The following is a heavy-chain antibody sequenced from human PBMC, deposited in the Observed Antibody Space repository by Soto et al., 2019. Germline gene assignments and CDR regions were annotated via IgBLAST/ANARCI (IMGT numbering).Heavy chain of an antibody. V-gene: IGHV1-69*12. Sequence: QVQLVQSGAEVKKPGSSVKVSCKASGGTFSSYAISWVRPAPGQGLEWMGGIIPIFGTANYAQKFQGRVTITADESTITAYMELSSLRSEDTAVYYCARVRGVAGHYYYGMDVWGQRTTVTVSS. J-gene: IGHJ6*02. CDR1: GGTFSSYA. CDR2: IIPIFGTA. CDR3: ARVRGVAGHYYYGMDV. D-gene: IGHD3-3*01.